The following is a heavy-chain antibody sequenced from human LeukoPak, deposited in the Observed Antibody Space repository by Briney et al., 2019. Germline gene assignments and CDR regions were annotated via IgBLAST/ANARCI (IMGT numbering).Heavy chain of an antibody. CDR1: GYTFTSYD. CDR2: MNPNSGNT. D-gene: IGHD2-21*02. CDR3: ARDGYCGGDCRGAFDI. V-gene: IGHV1-8*01. J-gene: IGHJ3*02. Sequence: ASVKVSCKASGYTFTSYDINWARQATGQGLEWMGWMNPNSGNTGYAQKFQGRVTMTRNTSISTAHMELSSLRSEDTAVYYCARDGYCGGDCRGAFDIWGQGTMVTVSS.